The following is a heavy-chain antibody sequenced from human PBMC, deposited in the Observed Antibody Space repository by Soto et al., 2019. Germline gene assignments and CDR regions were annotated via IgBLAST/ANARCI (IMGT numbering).Heavy chain of an antibody. J-gene: IGHJ4*02. D-gene: IGHD1-26*01. CDR3: ARDLGSGSYFSDY. CDR2: INPSGGST. CDR1: GNTFTSYY. Sequence: ASVKASCKASGNTFTSYYMHWVRKAPGQGLEWMGIINPSGGSTSYAQKFQGRVTMTRDTSTSTVYMELSSLRSEDTAVYYCARDLGSGSYFSDYWGQGTLVTVSS. V-gene: IGHV1-46*01.